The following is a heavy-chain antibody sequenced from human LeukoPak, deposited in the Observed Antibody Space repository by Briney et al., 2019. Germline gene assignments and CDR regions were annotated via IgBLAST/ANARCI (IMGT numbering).Heavy chain of an antibody. CDR1: GGSISSGSYY. CDR2: IDTSGST. J-gene: IGHJ4*02. D-gene: IGHD5-18*01. V-gene: IGHV4-61*02. CDR3: AGRSYATFDY. Sequence: SETLSLTCTISGGSISSGSYYWSWIRQPAGKGLEWIGRIDTSGSTNHNPSLKSRVTISVDTSKNQFSLKLSSVTAADTAVYYCAGRSYATFDYWGQGTLVTVSS.